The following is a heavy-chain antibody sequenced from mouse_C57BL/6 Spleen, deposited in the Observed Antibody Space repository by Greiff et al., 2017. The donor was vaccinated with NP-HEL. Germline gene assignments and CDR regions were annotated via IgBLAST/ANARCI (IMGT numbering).Heavy chain of an antibody. CDR2: IYPRSGNT. CDR1: GYTFTSYG. V-gene: IGHV1-81*01. Sequence: QVQLQQSGAELARPGASVTLSCKASGYTFTSYGISWVKQRTGQGLEWIGEIYPRSGNTYYNEKFKGKATLTADKSSSTAYMELRSLTSEDSAVYFCARPHYYGSSYGDYWGQGTTLTVSS. D-gene: IGHD1-1*01. J-gene: IGHJ2*01. CDR3: ARPHYYGSSYGDY.